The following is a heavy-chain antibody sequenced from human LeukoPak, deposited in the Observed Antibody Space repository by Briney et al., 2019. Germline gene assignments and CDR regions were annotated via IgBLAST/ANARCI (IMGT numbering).Heavy chain of an antibody. CDR1: GGSISSYY. CDR3: ARAVTMIVVSPGY. V-gene: IGHV4-59*01. D-gene: IGHD3-22*01. CDR2: IYYSGST. Sequence: PSETLSLTCTVSGGSISSYYWSWIRQPPGKGLEWIGYIYYSGSTNYNPSLKSRVTISVDTSKNQFSLKLSSVTAADTAVYYCARAVTMIVVSPGYWGQGTLVTVSS. J-gene: IGHJ4*02.